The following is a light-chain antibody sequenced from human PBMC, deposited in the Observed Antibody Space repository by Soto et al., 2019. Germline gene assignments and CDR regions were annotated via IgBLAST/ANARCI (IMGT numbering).Light chain of an antibody. CDR2: DVS. Sequence: QSALTQPASVSGSPGQSITISCTGTNSDVGGYNFVSWFQQHPGKAPKLMIYDVSNRPSGVSERFSGSKSGNTASLSISGLQAEDGADYYCSSYTSTSTYVFGTGTKLTVL. CDR1: NSDVGGYNF. V-gene: IGLV2-14*03. J-gene: IGLJ1*01. CDR3: SSYTSTSTYV.